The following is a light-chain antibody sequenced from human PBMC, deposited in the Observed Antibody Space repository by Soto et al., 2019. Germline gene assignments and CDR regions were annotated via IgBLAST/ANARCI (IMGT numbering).Light chain of an antibody. V-gene: IGKV1-8*01. J-gene: IGKJ2*01. Sequence: AIRMTQSPSSLSASTGDRVTITCRASQGISSYLAWYQQKPGKAPKLLLYAASTLQSGVPSRFSGSGSGTDFTLTFSCLQSEDFGTYYCHQYCSYPPYTFGQGTKLEIK. CDR2: AAS. CDR3: HQYCSYPPYT. CDR1: QGISSY.